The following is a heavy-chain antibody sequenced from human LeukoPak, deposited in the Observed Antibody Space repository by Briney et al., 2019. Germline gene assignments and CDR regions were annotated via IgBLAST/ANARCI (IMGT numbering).Heavy chain of an antibody. CDR1: GFTFSSYA. Sequence: GRSLRLSCAASGFTFSSYAMHWVRQAPGKGLEWVAVISYDGSNKYYADSVKGRFTISRDNSKNTLYLQMNSLRAEDTAVYYCARDPSSIAARLDYWGQGTLVTVSS. V-gene: IGHV3-30-3*01. J-gene: IGHJ4*02. CDR3: ARDPSSIAARLDY. CDR2: ISYDGSNK. D-gene: IGHD6-6*01.